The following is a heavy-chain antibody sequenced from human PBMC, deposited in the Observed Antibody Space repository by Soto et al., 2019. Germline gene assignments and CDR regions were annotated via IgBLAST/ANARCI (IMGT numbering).Heavy chain of an antibody. Sequence: GGSLRLSCAASGFTFSSNWMHWVRQAPGKRLEWVSSISSSSSYIYYADSVKGRFTISRDNAKNSLYLQMNSLRAEDTAVYYCAKDMGGIAPYYFDYWGQGTLVTISS. CDR1: GFTFSSNW. D-gene: IGHD6-13*01. CDR2: ISSSSSYI. V-gene: IGHV3-21*01. CDR3: AKDMGGIAPYYFDY. J-gene: IGHJ4*02.